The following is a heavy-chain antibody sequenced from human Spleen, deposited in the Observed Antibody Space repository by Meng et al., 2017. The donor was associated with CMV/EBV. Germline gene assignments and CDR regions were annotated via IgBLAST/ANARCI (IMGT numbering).Heavy chain of an antibody. J-gene: IGHJ5*02. Sequence: STYTFTGYSMHWVRQAPGQVLEWMGWINPNSGDTNYAQKFQGRVIMTRDTAISTAYMELSRLTSDDTAVYYCAREGRRSGYDNWFDPWGQGTLVTVSS. CDR3: AREGRRSGYDNWFDP. CDR2: INPNSGDT. V-gene: IGHV1-2*02. D-gene: IGHD3-22*01. CDR1: TYTFTGYS.